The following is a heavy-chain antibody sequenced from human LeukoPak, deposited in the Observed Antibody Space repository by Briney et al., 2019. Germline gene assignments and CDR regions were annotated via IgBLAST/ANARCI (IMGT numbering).Heavy chain of an antibody. J-gene: IGHJ4*02. CDR1: GFTFSSYA. D-gene: IGHD3-10*01. CDR3: SKGGVNFDY. CDR2: ISISGGNT. V-gene: IGHV3-23*01. Sequence: GGSLRLSCAASGFTFSSYAMNWVRQAPGKGLEWVSTISISGGNTYYADSVKGRFTISRDNSNNTLYLQMNSLRAEDTAVYYCSKGGVNFDYWGQGTLVTVSS.